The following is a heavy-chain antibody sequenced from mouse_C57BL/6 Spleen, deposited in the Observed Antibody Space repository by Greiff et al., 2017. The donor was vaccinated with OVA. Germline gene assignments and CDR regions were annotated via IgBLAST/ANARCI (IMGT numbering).Heavy chain of an antibody. Sequence: VQLQQSGPELVQPGASVKLSCKASGYTFTSYDINWVKQGPGQGLEWIGWIYPRDGSTKYNDKFKGKATFTVDTSSSTAYMELHSLTSEDSAVYFCARSTTVVAYYFDYWGQGTTLTVSS. CDR2: IYPRDGST. D-gene: IGHD1-1*01. CDR3: ARSTTVVAYYFDY. J-gene: IGHJ2*01. CDR1: GYTFTSYD. V-gene: IGHV1-85*01.